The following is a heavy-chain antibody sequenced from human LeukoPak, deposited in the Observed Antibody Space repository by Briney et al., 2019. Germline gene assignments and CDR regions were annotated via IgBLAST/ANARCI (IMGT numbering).Heavy chain of an antibody. Sequence: QPGGTLRLSCAASGFTFSSYAMSWVRQAPGKGLEWVSSFLITGRGTYYADSVRGRFTISRDTSKNTLYLQLNSLRPEDTAIYYCAKDERVSTGGLFYYYMDVWGKGTTVTVSS. CDR2: FLITGRGT. J-gene: IGHJ6*03. CDR1: GFTFSSYA. D-gene: IGHD5/OR15-5a*01. CDR3: AKDERVSTGGLFYYYMDV. V-gene: IGHV3-23*01.